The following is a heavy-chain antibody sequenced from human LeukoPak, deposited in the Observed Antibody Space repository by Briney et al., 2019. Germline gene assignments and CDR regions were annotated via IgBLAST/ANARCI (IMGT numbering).Heavy chain of an antibody. CDR3: ARDGGDSSGYCFDY. V-gene: IGHV4-4*07. CDR1: GGSISSYY. Sequence: SETLSLTCTVSGGSISSYYWSWIRQPAGKGLEWVGQVYATGSTAYNPSVKSRVTMSVDTSKNQFSLKLSSVTAADTAVYYCARDGGDSSGYCFDYWGQGTLVTVSS. CDR2: VYATGST. D-gene: IGHD3-22*01. J-gene: IGHJ4*02.